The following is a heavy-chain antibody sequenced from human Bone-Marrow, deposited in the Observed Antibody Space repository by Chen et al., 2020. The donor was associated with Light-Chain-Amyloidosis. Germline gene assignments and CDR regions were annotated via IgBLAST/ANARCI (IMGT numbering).Heavy chain of an antibody. J-gene: IGHJ4*02. D-gene: IGHD5-12*01. CDR3: SREFTGYDDY. V-gene: IGHV3-74*01. Sequence: DVQLLESGGGLVQPGGSLRLSCAASGFTFRTSWMHWVRQAPGKGLVWVSRINPDGTRVDYADSVRVRFTISRDDAKSTVYLQMNSLRAEDTAVYYWSREFTGYDDYWGQGTLVTVSS. CDR1: GFTFRTSW. CDR2: INPDGTRV.